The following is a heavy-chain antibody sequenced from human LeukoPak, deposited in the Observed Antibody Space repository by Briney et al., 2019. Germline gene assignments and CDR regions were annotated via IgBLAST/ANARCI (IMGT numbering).Heavy chain of an antibody. J-gene: IGHJ5*02. D-gene: IGHD3-16*01. CDR1: GFSFSSRW. CDR3: ARDWGWAFDP. V-gene: IGHV3-7*01. Sequence: GGSLRLSCVAPGFSFSSRWMSWVRQAPGKGLEWVAHIGEDGRRRDYVDSLRGRFTISRDNAKDSLFLELNSLRDEDTAVYYCARDWGWAFDPWGQGTLVTVFS. CDR2: IGEDGRRR.